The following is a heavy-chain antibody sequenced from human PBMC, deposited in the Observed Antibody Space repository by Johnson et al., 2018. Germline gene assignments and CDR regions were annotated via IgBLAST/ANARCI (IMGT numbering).Heavy chain of an antibody. D-gene: IGHD3-3*01. CDR2: IGDSGSST. CDR1: GFTFSNYA. CDR3: AISGILHDFWSGYDRRWFDP. Sequence: VQLVESGGGLVQPGGSLRLSCTASGFTFSNYAMTWVRQAPGKGLEWVSAIGDSGSSTFYPDSVKGRFTISRDNSKYTLSLQMNTLRAEDTAVYYGAISGILHDFWSGYDRRWFDPWGQGTLVTVSS. J-gene: IGHJ5*02. V-gene: IGHV3-23*04.